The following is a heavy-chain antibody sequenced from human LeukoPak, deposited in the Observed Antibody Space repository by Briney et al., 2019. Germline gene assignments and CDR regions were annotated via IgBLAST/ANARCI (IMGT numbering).Heavy chain of an antibody. V-gene: IGHV4-34*01. CDR1: GGSFSGYY. J-gene: IGHJ4*02. CDR2: INHSGST. CDR3: ARGSGGYNSWWGS. Sequence: SETLSLTCAVYGGSFSGYYWSWIRQPPGKGLEWIGEINHSGSTNYNPSLKSRVTISVDTSKNQFSPKLSSVTAADTAVYYCARGSGGYNSWWGSWGQGTLVTVSS. D-gene: IGHD5-24*01.